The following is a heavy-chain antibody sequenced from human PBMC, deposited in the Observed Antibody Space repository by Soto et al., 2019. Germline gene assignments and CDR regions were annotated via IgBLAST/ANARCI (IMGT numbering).Heavy chain of an antibody. CDR2: ISAYNGNT. CDR1: GYTFTSYG. Sequence: QVPLVQSGAAVKKPGASVKVSCKASGYTFTSYGISWVRQAPGQGLEWMGWISAYNGNTNYAQKLQGRVTMTTDTSTRTAYVEQRSLRSDDTTVYYCARDTEEVRGIDYWGQGTPVTVSS. D-gene: IGHD3-10*01. J-gene: IGHJ4*02. CDR3: ARDTEEVRGIDY. V-gene: IGHV1-18*01.